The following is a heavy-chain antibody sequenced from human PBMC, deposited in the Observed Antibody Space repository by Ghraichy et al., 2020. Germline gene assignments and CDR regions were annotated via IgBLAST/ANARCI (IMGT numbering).Heavy chain of an antibody. J-gene: IGHJ6*02. CDR3: ARDLAPRLGYCTNGVCSPYYYYYGMDV. CDR1: GFTFSSYS. Sequence: GESLNISCAASGFTFSSYSMNWVRQAPGKGLEWGSYISSSSSTIYYADSVKGRFTISRENAKNSLYLQMNRLRDEDTAVYYCARDLAPRLGYCTNGVCSPYYYYYGMDVWGQGTTVTVSS. CDR2: ISSSSSTI. V-gene: IGHV3-48*02. D-gene: IGHD2-8*01.